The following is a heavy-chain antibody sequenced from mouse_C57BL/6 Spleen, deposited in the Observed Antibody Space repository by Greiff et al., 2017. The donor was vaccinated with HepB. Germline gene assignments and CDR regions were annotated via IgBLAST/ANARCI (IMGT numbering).Heavy chain of an antibody. CDR2: IYPGDGDT. V-gene: IGHV1-80*01. CDR3: ARGDSNYYFDY. J-gene: IGHJ2*01. Sequence: QVQLQQSGAELVKPGASVKISCKASGYAFSSYWMNWVKQRPGKGLEWIGQIYPGDGDTNYNGKFKGKATLTADKSSSTAYMQLSSLTSEDSAVYFCARGDSNYYFDYWGQGTTLTVSS. D-gene: IGHD2-5*01. CDR1: GYAFSSYW.